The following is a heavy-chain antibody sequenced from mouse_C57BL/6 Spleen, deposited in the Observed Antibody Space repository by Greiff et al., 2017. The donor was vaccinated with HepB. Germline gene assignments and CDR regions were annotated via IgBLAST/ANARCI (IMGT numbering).Heavy chain of an antibody. J-gene: IGHJ2*01. V-gene: IGHV6-3*01. CDR1: GFTFSNYW. CDR2: IRLKSDNYAT. CDR3: TGALSFDC. Sequence: EVKLEESGGGLVQPGGSMKLSCVASGFTFSNYWMNWVRQSPEKGLEWVAQIRLKSDNYATHYAESVKGRFTISRDDSKSSVYLQMNNLRAEDTRIYYCTGALSFDCWGQGTTLTVSS.